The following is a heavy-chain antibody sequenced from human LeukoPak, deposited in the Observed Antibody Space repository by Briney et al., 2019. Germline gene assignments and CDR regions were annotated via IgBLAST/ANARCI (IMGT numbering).Heavy chain of an antibody. CDR2: IKQDGSDK. D-gene: IGHD4-17*01. CDR1: GFTFSSYW. V-gene: IGHV3-7*03. CDR3: AKSTPRYNWFDP. Sequence: GGSLRLSCTASGFTFSSYWMTWVRQAPGKGLEWVANIKQDGSDKYYVDSVKGRFTISRDNAKNSLYLQMNSLRDGDTAVYYCAKSTPRYNWFDPWGQGTLVTVSS. J-gene: IGHJ5*02.